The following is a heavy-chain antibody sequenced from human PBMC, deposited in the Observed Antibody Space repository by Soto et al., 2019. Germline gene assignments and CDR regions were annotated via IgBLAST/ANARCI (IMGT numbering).Heavy chain of an antibody. D-gene: IGHD2-15*01. CDR2: ISAYNGNT. J-gene: IGHJ6*02. Sequence: ASVKGSCKASGYTFPNYGISWVRQAPGQGLEWMGWISAYNGNTNYAQKLQGRVTMTTDTSTYTAYMELRSLRSDDTAVYYCARDWGTCTGGSCYSDYYYYYGMDVWG. CDR1: GYTFPNYG. V-gene: IGHV1-18*01. CDR3: ARDWGTCTGGSCYSDYYYYYGMDV.